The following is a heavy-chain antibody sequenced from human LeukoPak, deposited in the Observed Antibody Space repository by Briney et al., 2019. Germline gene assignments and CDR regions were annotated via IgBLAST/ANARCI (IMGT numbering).Heavy chain of an antibody. CDR3: ARGITTGVDYFDY. V-gene: IGHV3-7*03. CDR1: GFTFSSYW. J-gene: IGHJ4*02. D-gene: IGHD4-23*01. Sequence: GGSLRLSCAASGFTFSSYWMSWVRQAPGKGLEWVANIKQDGSEKYYVDSVKGRFTMSRDNAKNSLYLQMNSLRAEDTAVYYCARGITTGVDYFDYWGQGTLVAVSS. CDR2: IKQDGSEK.